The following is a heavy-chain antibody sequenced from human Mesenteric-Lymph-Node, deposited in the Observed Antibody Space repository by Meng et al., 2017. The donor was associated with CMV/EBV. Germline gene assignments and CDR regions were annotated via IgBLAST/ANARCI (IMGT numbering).Heavy chain of an antibody. CDR3: ARDPAGEHCRHQSCLYSFGL. Sequence: SETLSLTCTVTGDSPKGGHYYWNWIRQRPGQGLEWIGFVFSSGGTNYTPSLRSRVSILEDTSNNQISLRLSSMTAADTAVYFCARDPAGEHCRHQSCLYSFGLWGQGISVTVSS. CDR1: GDSPKGGHYY. D-gene: IGHD5-18*01. V-gene: IGHV4-61*01. J-gene: IGHJ4*01. CDR2: VFSSGGT.